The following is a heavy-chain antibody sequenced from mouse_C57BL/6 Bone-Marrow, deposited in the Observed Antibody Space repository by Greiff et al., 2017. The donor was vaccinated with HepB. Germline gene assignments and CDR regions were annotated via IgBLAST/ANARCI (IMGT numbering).Heavy chain of an antibody. D-gene: IGHD2-14*01. CDR1: GYAFTNYL. Sequence: QVQLQQSGAELVRPGPSVKVSCKASGYAFTNYLIEWVKQRPGQGLEWIGVINPGSGGTNYNEKFKGKATLTADKSSSTAYMQLSSLTSEDSAVYFCARKHRGYYAMDYWGQGTSVTVSS. CDR3: ARKHRGYYAMDY. V-gene: IGHV1-54*01. J-gene: IGHJ4*01. CDR2: INPGSGGT.